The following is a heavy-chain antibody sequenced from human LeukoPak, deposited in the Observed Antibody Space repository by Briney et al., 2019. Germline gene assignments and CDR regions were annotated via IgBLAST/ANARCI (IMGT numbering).Heavy chain of an antibody. D-gene: IGHD3-3*01. V-gene: IGHV1-69*13. Sequence: GASVKVSCKASGGTFNNFAISWVRQAPGQGLEWVGGIIPMSGTANYAQKFQGRVTITADESTSTAYMELSSLGSEDTAIYYCASPVKYYDTWSGYPPFDYWGQGTLVTVSS. CDR1: GGTFNNFA. CDR2: IIPMSGTA. CDR3: ASPVKYYDTWSGYPPFDY. J-gene: IGHJ4*02.